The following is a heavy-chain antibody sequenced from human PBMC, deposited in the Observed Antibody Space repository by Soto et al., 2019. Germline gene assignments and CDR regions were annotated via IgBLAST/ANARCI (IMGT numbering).Heavy chain of an antibody. Sequence: QVLLVESGGGVVQPGGSLTLSCVGSGFTFNSHGMHWVRQAPGKGLEWVAVISYDGSNKYYEESVKGRFTISRDNSRNTVYLQLNSLRAEDTALYYCAQERTAILAEVSWLESWGQGTLVTVSA. D-gene: IGHD5-12*01. CDR3: AQERTAILAEVSWLES. CDR1: GFTFNSHG. CDR2: ISYDGSNK. V-gene: IGHV3-30*18. J-gene: IGHJ5*02.